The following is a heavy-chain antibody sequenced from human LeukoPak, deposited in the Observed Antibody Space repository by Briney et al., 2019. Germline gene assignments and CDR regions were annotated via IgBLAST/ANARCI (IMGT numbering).Heavy chain of an antibody. J-gene: IGHJ6*03. CDR3: AKGPFGGLGCMDV. CDR2: ISGSGGST. V-gene: IGHV3-23*01. Sequence: ASGFTFSSXAXXXVRXAPGKGLXWXSAISGSGGSTYYADSVKGRFTISRDNSKNTLYLQMNSLRAEDTAVYYCAKGPFGGLGCMDVWGKGTTVTVSS. D-gene: IGHD3-10*01. CDR1: GFTFSSXA.